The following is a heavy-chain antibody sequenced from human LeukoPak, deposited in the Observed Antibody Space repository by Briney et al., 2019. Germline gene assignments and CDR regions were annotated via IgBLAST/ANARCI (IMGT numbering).Heavy chain of an antibody. J-gene: IGHJ4*02. V-gene: IGHV3-53*01. Sequence: PGGSLRLSCAASGFTVSSNYMRWVRQAPGKGLEWVSVIYSGGSTYYADSVKGRFTISRDNSKNTLYLQMNSMRAEDTAVYYCARGGGTTVTTFDYWGQGTLVTVSS. D-gene: IGHD4-17*01. CDR2: IYSGGST. CDR3: ARGGGTTVTTFDY. CDR1: GFTVSSNY.